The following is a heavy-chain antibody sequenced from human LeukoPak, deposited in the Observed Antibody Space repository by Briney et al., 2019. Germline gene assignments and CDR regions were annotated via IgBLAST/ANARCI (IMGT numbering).Heavy chain of an antibody. D-gene: IGHD2-15*01. V-gene: IGHV3-48*03. J-gene: IGHJ4*02. CDR1: GLTFSSYE. Sequence: GGSLRLSCAASGLTFSSYEMNWVRQAPGKGLEWVSYISSSGSTIYYADSVKGRFTISRDNAKNSLYLQMNSLRAEDTAVYYCARSAHCSGGSCYVGYFDYWGQGTLVTVSS. CDR2: ISSSGSTI. CDR3: ARSAHCSGGSCYVGYFDY.